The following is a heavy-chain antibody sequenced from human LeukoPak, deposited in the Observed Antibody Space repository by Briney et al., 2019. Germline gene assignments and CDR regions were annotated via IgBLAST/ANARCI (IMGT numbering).Heavy chain of an antibody. Sequence: GGSLRLFCAASGFTFSSYGMSWARHAPGKGLEWGSAISGSGGSTYYAESVKGRFTISRDNSKNTLYLQMNSLRAEDTAVYYCANPDYWGQGTLVTVSS. CDR1: GFTFSSYG. CDR3: ANPDY. V-gene: IGHV3-23*01. J-gene: IGHJ4*02. CDR2: ISGSGGST.